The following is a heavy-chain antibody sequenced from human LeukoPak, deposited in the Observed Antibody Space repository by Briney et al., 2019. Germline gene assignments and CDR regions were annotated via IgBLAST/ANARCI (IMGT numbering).Heavy chain of an antibody. Sequence: PSETLSLTCTVFGDSISSSGFYSGWIRQPPGKGLEWIGSMYHGGNTYYNPSLKSRVTMSVDTSKNQFSLKLSSVSAADTAVYYCARQWTKFDPWGQGTLVTVSS. D-gene: IGHD3/OR15-3a*01. CDR2: MYHGGNT. V-gene: IGHV4-39*01. J-gene: IGHJ5*02. CDR1: GDSISSSGFY. CDR3: ARQWTKFDP.